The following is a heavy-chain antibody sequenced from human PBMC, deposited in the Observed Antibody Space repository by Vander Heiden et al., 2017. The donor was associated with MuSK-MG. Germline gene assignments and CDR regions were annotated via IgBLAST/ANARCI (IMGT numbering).Heavy chain of an antibody. Sequence: QVQLQQWGAGLLMPSATLSLTCAVYGGSFSGYYWSWIRQPPGKGLEWIGEINHSGSTNYNPSLKSRVTISVDTSKNQFSLKLSSVTAADTAVYYCASSVVVTASNWFDPWGQGTLVTVSS. CDR2: INHSGST. D-gene: IGHD2-21*02. J-gene: IGHJ5*02. V-gene: IGHV4-34*01. CDR3: ASSVVVTASNWFDP. CDR1: GGSFSGYY.